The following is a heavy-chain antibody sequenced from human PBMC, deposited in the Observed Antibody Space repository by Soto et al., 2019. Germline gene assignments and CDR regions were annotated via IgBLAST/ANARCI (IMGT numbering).Heavy chain of an antibody. V-gene: IGHV3-15*01. D-gene: IGHD5-12*01. CDR2: IKSKTDGGTT. CDR1: GFTFSNAW. Sequence: PTRSSTPAGFTFSNAWMNWVRQAPGKGLEWVGRIKSKTDGGTTDYAAPVKGRFTISRDDSKNTLYLQMNSLKTEDTAVYYCTTGRDGYNPYYYYGMDVWGEGTTVPVSS. CDR3: TTGRDGYNPYYYYGMDV. J-gene: IGHJ6*04.